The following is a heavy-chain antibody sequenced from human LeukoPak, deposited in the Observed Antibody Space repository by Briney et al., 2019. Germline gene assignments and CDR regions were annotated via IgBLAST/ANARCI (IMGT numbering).Heavy chain of an antibody. CDR1: GFXFSTYW. J-gene: IGHJ4*02. Sequence: PGGSLRLSCAASGFXFSTYWIHWVRQAPGKGRVWLSRISSDGSSTNYADSVKGRFTISRDNAKNSLYLQMNSLRAEDTAVYYCARDTLYCSSTSCYRLFDYWGQGTLVTVSS. D-gene: IGHD2-2*01. CDR2: ISSDGSST. V-gene: IGHV3-74*01. CDR3: ARDTLYCSSTSCYRLFDY.